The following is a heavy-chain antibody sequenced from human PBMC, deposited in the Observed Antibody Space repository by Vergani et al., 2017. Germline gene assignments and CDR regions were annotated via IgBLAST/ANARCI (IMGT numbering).Heavy chain of an antibody. Sequence: QVQLVQSGAEVKKPGASVKVSCKASGYTFTSYDINWVRQATGQGLEWMGWMNPNSGNTGYAQKFQGRVTITADESTSTAYMELSSLRSEDTAVYYCARGVAAAYNWFDPWGQGTLVTVSS. V-gene: IGHV1-8*01. J-gene: IGHJ5*02. CDR2: MNPNSGNT. CDR3: ARGVAAAYNWFDP. D-gene: IGHD6-13*01. CDR1: GYTFTSYD.